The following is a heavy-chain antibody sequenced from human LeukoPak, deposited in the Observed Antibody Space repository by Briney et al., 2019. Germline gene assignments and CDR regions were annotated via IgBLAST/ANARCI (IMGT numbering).Heavy chain of an antibody. CDR3: ARDASLYDGKSGWFDP. D-gene: IGHD5/OR15-5a*01. J-gene: IGHJ5*02. Sequence: GALRLSCEASGFTFSSYAMHWVRQAPGKGLEWVAIIAHDGNSAVYADSVKGRLTLSRDNSRNTMYLQMNSLRAEDTAVYYCARDASLYDGKSGWFDPWGQGALVYV. CDR2: IAHDGNSA. CDR1: GFTFSSYA. V-gene: IGHV3-30*04.